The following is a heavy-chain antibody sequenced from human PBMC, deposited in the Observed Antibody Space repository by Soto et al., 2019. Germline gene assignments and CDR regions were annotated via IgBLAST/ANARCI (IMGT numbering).Heavy chain of an antibody. V-gene: IGHV1-8*01. CDR1: GYTVTGYD. CDR3: AREREGGNYDYVWGSYRSNAMDV. D-gene: IGHD3-16*02. J-gene: IGHJ6*02. CDR2: MNPNTGYT. Sequence: ASVKVSCKASGYTVTGYDIHWVRQATGQGLEWMGWMNPNTGYTANAQKFQGRVTITRDTSASTAYMELSSLRSEDTAVYYCAREREGGNYDYVWGSYRSNAMDVWGQGTTVTVSS.